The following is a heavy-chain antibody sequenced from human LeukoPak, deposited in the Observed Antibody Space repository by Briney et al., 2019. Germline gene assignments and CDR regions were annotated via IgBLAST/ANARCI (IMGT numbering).Heavy chain of an antibody. Sequence: GGSLRLSCAASGFTFSSYWMHWVRQAPGKGLVWVSRINNDGSSTSYADSVQGRFTISRDNAKNTLYLQMNSLRAEDAALYYLSRVARGDYYFFYKDVWGKGTTVTVSS. D-gene: IGHD3-10*01. CDR1: GFTFSSYW. CDR3: SRVARGDYYFFYKDV. V-gene: IGHV3-74*01. CDR2: INNDGSST. J-gene: IGHJ6*03.